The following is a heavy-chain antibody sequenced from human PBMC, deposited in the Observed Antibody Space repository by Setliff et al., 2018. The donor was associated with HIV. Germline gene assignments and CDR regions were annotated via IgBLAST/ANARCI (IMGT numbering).Heavy chain of an antibody. CDR3: ARVAWYYSFWSGLGDAFDI. CDR2: INPNSGGT. Sequence: ASVKVSCKASGYTFTGYYMHWVRQAPGQGLEWMGWINPNSGGTNYAQKFQGRVTMTRDTSISTAYMELRSLRSDDTAVYYCARVAWYYSFWSGLGDAFDIWGQGTMVTVSS. J-gene: IGHJ3*02. V-gene: IGHV1-2*02. CDR1: GYTFTGYY. D-gene: IGHD3-3*01.